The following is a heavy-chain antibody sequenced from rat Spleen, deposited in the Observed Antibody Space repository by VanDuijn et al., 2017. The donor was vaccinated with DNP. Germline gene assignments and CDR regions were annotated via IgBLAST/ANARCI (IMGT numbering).Heavy chain of an antibody. CDR3: AGRPHPTRGPFDY. J-gene: IGHJ2*01. V-gene: IGHV5-7*01. CDR2: ISSDGRDT. Sequence: EVQLVESGGGLVQPGRSLKLSCEVSRITFSDHNMAWVRQAPKKRLEWVATISSDGRDTYYRDSVKGRFNISRDNAKSTLYLQMDSLRSEDTATYYWAGRPHPTRGPFDYRGQVVTVTVSS. D-gene: IGHD1-4*01. CDR1: RITFSDHN.